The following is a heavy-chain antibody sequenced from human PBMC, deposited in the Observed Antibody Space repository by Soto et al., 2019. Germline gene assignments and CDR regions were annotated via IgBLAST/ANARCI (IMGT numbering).Heavy chain of an antibody. Sequence: QVQLVQSGAEVKKPGSSAKVSCKASGGTFSSYAISWVRQAPGQGLEWMGGIIPIFGTANYAQKCQGRVTITADKSTSTAYMELSSLRSEDTAVYYCSRIYRSNYDTYIDYWGQGNLVTVSS. CDR3: SRIYRSNYDTYIDY. J-gene: IGHJ4*02. D-gene: IGHD4-4*01. CDR1: GGTFSSYA. CDR2: IIPIFGTA. V-gene: IGHV1-69*06.